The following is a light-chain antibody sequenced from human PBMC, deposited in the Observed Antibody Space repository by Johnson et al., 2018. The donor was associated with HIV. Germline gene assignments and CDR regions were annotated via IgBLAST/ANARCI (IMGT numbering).Light chain of an antibody. Sequence: QSVLTQPPSVSAAPGQKVTISCSGSSSNIGNNYVSWYQQLPGTAPKLLIYDNNKRPSGIPDRVSDSKSGTSATLGITGLQTGDEADYYCGTWDSSLSVYVFGTGTKVTVL. J-gene: IGLJ1*01. CDR3: GTWDSSLSVYV. V-gene: IGLV1-51*01. CDR2: DNN. CDR1: SSNIGNNY.